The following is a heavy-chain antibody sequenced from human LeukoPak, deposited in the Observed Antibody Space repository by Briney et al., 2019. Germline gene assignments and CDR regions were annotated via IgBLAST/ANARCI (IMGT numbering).Heavy chain of an antibody. Sequence: PGGSLRLSCAASGFTFSSYWMSWVRKAPGKGLEWVAAIKQEGSEKYYVDSVKGRFTISRDNAKNSLYLQMNSLRAEDTAVYYCARRGLLLWFGELLQIDAFDIWGQGTMVTVSS. CDR2: IKQEGSEK. V-gene: IGHV3-7*01. CDR1: GFTFSSYW. J-gene: IGHJ3*02. CDR3: ARRGLLLWFGELLQIDAFDI. D-gene: IGHD3-10*01.